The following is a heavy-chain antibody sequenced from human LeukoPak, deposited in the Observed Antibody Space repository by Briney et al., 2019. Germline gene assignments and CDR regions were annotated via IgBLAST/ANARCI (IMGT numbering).Heavy chain of an antibody. D-gene: IGHD6-13*01. J-gene: IGHJ5*02. V-gene: IGHV3-23*01. CDR2: ISGSGGST. CDR3: AKDPEEQLISWGPNWFDP. Sequence: PGGSLRLSCAASGFTFSSYAMSWVRQAPGKGLEWVSAISGSGGSTYYADSVKGRFTISRDNSKNTLYLQMNSLRAEDTAVYYCAKDPEEQLISWGPNWFDPWGQGTLVTVSS. CDR1: GFTFSSYA.